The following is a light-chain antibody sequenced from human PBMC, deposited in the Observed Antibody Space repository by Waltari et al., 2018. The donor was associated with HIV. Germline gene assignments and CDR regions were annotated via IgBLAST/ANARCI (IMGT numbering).Light chain of an antibody. J-gene: IGKJ2*01. CDR2: GAS. CDR1: QDISTD. Sequence: DIRMAQSPSSLSASVGDRILISCRARQDISTDLNWYQKRPGKAPKLLSYGASHLQGGVPPRFSGSGAGTAFTLAINGLQFEDCATYFCQQSYNAPYTFGQGT. V-gene: IGKV1-39*01. CDR3: QQSYNAPYT.